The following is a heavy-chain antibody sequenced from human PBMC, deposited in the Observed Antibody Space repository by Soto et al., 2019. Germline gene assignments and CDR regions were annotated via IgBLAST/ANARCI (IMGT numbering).Heavy chain of an antibody. Sequence: PGGSLRLSCAASGFTFSSYAMSWVRQAPGKGLEWVSTISGRGGGTYYADSVKGRFTISRDNSKSTLYLQMNSLRAEDTAVYYCARGAGSYFRRVVGAFDIWGQGTMVTVSS. D-gene: IGHD3-10*01. J-gene: IGHJ3*02. CDR3: ARGAGSYFRRVVGAFDI. CDR2: ISGRGGGT. V-gene: IGHV3-23*01. CDR1: GFTFSSYA.